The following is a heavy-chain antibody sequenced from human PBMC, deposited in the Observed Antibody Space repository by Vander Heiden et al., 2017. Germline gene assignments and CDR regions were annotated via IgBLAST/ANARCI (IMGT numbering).Heavy chain of an antibody. CDR1: GGPFSGCY. D-gene: IGHD3-22*01. V-gene: IGHV4-34*01. J-gene: IGHJ3*02. CDR2: INHSGST. CDR3: ARGPYYDSSGYYPDDAFDI. Sequence: QVQLQQWGAGLLKPSETLPLTCAAYGGPFSGCYWSWIRQPPGKGLEWIGEINHSGSTNYNPSLKSRVTISVDTSKNQFSLKLSSVTAADTAVYYCARGPYYDSSGYYPDDAFDIWGQGTMVTVSS.